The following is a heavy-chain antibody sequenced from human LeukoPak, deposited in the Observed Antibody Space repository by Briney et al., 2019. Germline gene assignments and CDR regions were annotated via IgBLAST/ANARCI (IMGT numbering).Heavy chain of an antibody. CDR2: ISSSSSYT. D-gene: IGHD2-21*02. Sequence: GGSLRLSCAASGFTFSNAWMIWIRQAPGKGLEWISYISSSSSYTNYANSVKGRFTISRDNAKSSLYLQMNSLRAEDTAVYYCARVVAVTSYYFDYWGQGTLVTVSS. V-gene: IGHV3-11*06. CDR1: GFTFSNAW. CDR3: ARVVAVTSYYFDY. J-gene: IGHJ4*02.